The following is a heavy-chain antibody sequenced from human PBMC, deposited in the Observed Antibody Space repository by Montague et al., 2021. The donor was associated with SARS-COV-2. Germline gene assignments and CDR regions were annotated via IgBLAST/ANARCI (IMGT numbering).Heavy chain of an antibody. J-gene: IGHJ6*02. CDR1: GGSISSGGYY. Sequence: TLSLTCTVSGGSISSGGYYWSWIRQHPGKGLEWIGYIYYSGSTYYNPSLKSRVTISVDTSENQFSLKLSSVTAADTAVYYCAVNYGSGSYSTYYYGMDVWGQGTTVTVSS. V-gene: IGHV4-31*03. CDR3: AVNYGSGSYSTYYYGMDV. D-gene: IGHD3-10*01. CDR2: IYYSGST.